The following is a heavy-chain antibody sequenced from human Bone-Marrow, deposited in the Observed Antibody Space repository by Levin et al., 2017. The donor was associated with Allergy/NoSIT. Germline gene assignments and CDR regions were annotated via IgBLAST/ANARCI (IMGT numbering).Heavy chain of an antibody. V-gene: IGHV3-9*01. CDR1: GFTFDDYA. D-gene: IGHD6-25*01. CDR2: TTWNSADI. J-gene: IGHJ3*02. Sequence: PGGSLRLSCAASGFTFDDYAMHWVRQAPGKGLEWVSGTTWNSADIGYPDSVKGRFTISRDNAKHSLYLQMNSLRAEDTALYYCARSARDAFDIWGQGTMVIVSS. CDR3: ARSARDAFDI.